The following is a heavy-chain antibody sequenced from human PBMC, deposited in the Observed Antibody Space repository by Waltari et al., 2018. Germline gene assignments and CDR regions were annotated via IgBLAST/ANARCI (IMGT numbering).Heavy chain of an antibody. CDR2: INHSGST. CDR1: GGSFGGYY. Sequence: QVQLQQWGAGLLKPSETLSLTCAVYGGSFGGYYWSWIRQPPGKGLEWIGEINHSGSTNYNPSLKSRVTISVDTSKNQFSLKLSSVTAADTAVYYCARGPRVSSSWYVRAGWFDPWGQGTLVTVSS. J-gene: IGHJ5*02. CDR3: ARGPRVSSSWYVRAGWFDP. V-gene: IGHV4-34*01. D-gene: IGHD6-13*01.